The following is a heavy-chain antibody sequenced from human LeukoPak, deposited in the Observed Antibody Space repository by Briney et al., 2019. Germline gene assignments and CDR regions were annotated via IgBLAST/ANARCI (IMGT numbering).Heavy chain of an antibody. D-gene: IGHD3-22*01. V-gene: IGHV1-24*01. Sequence: ASVKVSCKVSGYALTELSMHWVRQAPGKGREWMGGFDPEDGETINPQKFQGRVTMTEDTSTDTAYMELSSLRSEDTAAYYCATLADYYDSSGYYKWYFDYWGQGTLVTVSS. CDR2: FDPEDGET. CDR1: GYALTELS. J-gene: IGHJ4*02. CDR3: ATLADYYDSSGYYKWYFDY.